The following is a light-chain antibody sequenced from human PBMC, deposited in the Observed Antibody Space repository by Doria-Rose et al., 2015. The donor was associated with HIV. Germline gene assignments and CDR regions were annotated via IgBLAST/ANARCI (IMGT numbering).Light chain of an antibody. Sequence: MTQSPATLSVSPGERATHSCRASQGIGSDLAWYQQKPGQDPRLLIYRASIRATGIPPRFTGGVSGTEFILTISSLQSEDCAVYFCQQCSQWPPYTFGQGTKLEVK. CDR2: RAS. CDR3: QQCSQWPPYT. V-gene: IGKV3-15*01. CDR1: QGIGSD. J-gene: IGKJ2*01.